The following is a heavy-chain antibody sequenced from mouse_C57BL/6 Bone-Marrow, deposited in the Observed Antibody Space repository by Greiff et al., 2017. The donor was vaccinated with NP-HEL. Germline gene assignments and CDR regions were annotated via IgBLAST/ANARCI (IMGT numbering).Heavy chain of an antibody. CDR2: IDPENGDT. Sequence: VQLKESGAELVRPGASVKLSCTASGFNIKDDYMHWVKQRPEQGLEWIGWIDPENGDTEYASKFQGKATITADTSSNTAYLQLSSLTSEDTAVYYCTRVSTGYYAMDYWGQGTSVTVSS. V-gene: IGHV14-4*01. CDR1: GFNIKDDY. D-gene: IGHD6-2*01. CDR3: TRVSTGYYAMDY. J-gene: IGHJ4*01.